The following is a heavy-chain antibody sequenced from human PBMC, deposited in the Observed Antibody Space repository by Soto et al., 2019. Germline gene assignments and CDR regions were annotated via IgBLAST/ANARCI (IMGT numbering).Heavy chain of an antibody. J-gene: IGHJ6*02. D-gene: IGHD4-4*01. Sequence: ASVKVSCKASGYTFTSYDINWVRQATGQGLEWMGWMNPNSGNTGYAQKFQGRVTMTRNTSISTAYMELSSLRSEDTAVYYCATVQYPPPNYFDYGMDVWGQGTTVTVSS. CDR1: GYTFTSYD. CDR3: ATVQYPPPNYFDYGMDV. CDR2: MNPNSGNT. V-gene: IGHV1-8*01.